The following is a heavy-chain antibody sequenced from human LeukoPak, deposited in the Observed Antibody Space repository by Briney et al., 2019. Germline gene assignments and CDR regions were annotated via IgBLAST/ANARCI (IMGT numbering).Heavy chain of an antibody. V-gene: IGHV3-74*01. CDR3: VRDAPGTTPFDH. J-gene: IGHJ4*02. CDR1: GLNFRDDW. D-gene: IGHD1-7*01. CDR2: IKVNGDDI. Sequence: GGSLRLSCGASGLNFRDDWMHWVRQAPGKGLVWLSGIKVNGDDIGYADSVRGRFTISRDNDKNTLYLQMRSLRAEGTAVYYCVRDAPGTTPFDHWGQGTLVTVSS.